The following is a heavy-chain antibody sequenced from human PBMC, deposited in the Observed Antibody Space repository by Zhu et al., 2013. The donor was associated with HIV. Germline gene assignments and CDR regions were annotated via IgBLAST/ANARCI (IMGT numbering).Heavy chain of an antibody. CDR3: ARSIAAAGQQYYFDY. V-gene: IGHV1-18*01. CDR1: GYTFTNYG. CDR2: INTKKGNT. J-gene: IGHJ4*02. Sequence: VQLVQSGPEVKKPGASVKVSCKASGYTFTNYGIAWVRQAPGQRLEWLGWINTKKGNTNYAHNFQGRITMTADTSTTTAYMELSSLRSEDTAVYYCARSIAAAGQQYYFDYWGQGTLVTVSS. D-gene: IGHD6-13*01.